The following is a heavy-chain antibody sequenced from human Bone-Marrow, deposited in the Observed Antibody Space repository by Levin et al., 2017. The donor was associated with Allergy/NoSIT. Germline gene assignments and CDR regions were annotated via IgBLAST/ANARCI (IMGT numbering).Heavy chain of an antibody. CDR3: AVLGGICTTSTCYPQDFDY. CDR1: GDSISSYY. CDR2: IYYSGST. D-gene: IGHD2-2*01. Sequence: SETLSLTCTVSGDSISSYYWNWIRQPPGKGLEWIGEIYYSGSTNYNPSLKSRVTISVDTSKNQFSLKLSSVTAADTAVYYCAVLGGICTTSTCYPQDFDYWGQGALVTVSS. V-gene: IGHV4-59*08. J-gene: IGHJ4*02.